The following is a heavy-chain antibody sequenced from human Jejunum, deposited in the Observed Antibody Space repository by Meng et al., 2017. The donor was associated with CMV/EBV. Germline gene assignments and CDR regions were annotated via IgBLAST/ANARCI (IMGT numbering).Heavy chain of an antibody. Sequence: GVTVSSDYLSWVRQAQGKGLEWVSIIYSVGSTYYEDSVKGRFTSSRDNSKNALSLQMSSLRAEDTAVYYCARHTVVAGSYYGLDVWGQGTTVTVSS. CDR2: IYSVGST. V-gene: IGHV3-66*02. J-gene: IGHJ6*02. CDR1: GVTVSSDY. CDR3: ARHTVVAGSYYGLDV. D-gene: IGHD2-2*01.